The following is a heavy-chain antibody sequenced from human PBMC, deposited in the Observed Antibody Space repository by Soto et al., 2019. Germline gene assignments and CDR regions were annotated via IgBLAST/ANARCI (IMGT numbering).Heavy chain of an antibody. CDR1: GGSISSYY. V-gene: IGHV4-59*01. J-gene: IGHJ6*02. CDR2: IYYSGST. Sequence: SETLCLTCTVSGGSISSYYWSWIRQPPGKGLEWIGYIYYSGSTNYNPSLKSRVTISVDTSKNQFSLKLSSLRSEDTAVYYCAIGCSSTSCYKSGFAHSFLDEMDVWGQGTTVTVSS. CDR3: AIGCSSTSCYKSGFAHSFLDEMDV. D-gene: IGHD2-2*01.